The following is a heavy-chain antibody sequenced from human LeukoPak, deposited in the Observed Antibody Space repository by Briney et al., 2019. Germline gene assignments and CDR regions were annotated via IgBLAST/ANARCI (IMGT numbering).Heavy chain of an antibody. V-gene: IGHV5-51*01. CDR1: GYTFTSYW. CDR3: ARHTAGGHADY. CDR2: IYPGDSGT. D-gene: IGHD2-15*01. J-gene: IGHJ4*02. Sequence: GESLKISCKGSGYTFTSYWIAWVRQMPGKGLDWIGIIYPGDSGTRYSPSFQGQVTISADKSISSAYLQWSSLKASDTAMYYCARHTAGGHADYWGQGTLVTVSS.